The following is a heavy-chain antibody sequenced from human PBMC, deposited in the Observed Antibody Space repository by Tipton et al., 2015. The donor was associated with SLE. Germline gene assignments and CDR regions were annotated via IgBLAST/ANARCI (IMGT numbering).Heavy chain of an antibody. V-gene: IGHV3-30*02. D-gene: IGHD3-16*01. CDR2: IRADGSNK. CDR1: GFTYSGYA. J-gene: IGHJ4*02. CDR3: AGGTGAYFYH. Sequence: SLRLSCAASGFTYSGYAMHWVRQAPGKGLEWVAFIRADGSNKDYADSVKGRFTISRDNSKNTLYLQMNRLRVEDTAVYYCAGGTGAYFYHWGQGTLVTVSS.